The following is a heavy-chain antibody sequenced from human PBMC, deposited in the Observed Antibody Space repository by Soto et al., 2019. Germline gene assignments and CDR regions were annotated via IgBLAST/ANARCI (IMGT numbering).Heavy chain of an antibody. D-gene: IGHD2-21*02. V-gene: IGHV1-8*01. J-gene: IGHJ4*02. CDR2: MSPESGNT. CDR3: EVTTGY. Sequence: QVQVVQSRAEVKKPGASVKVSCKASGYTFTDYDINWVRQASGQGLEYMGWMSPESGNTGYAPQFQGRVTMTRNTSISTAYMELSSLRSEDTAVYYCEVTTGYWGQGPKVTVSS. CDR1: GYTFTDYD.